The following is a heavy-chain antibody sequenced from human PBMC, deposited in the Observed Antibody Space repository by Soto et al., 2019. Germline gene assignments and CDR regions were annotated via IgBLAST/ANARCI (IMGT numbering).Heavy chain of an antibody. D-gene: IGHD1-7*01. Sequence: QVQMVQSGAEVKKPGTSVKVSCKASGYAFINYAVTWVRQAPGEGLEWMGWISHSNDNSYSAQKFQDRVTMSTETSSNTAYMELRRLTSDDTAVYYCSREGGNTGTSDYWGQGTRVTVSS. V-gene: IGHV1-18*01. CDR1: GYAFINYA. J-gene: IGHJ4*02. CDR3: SREGGNTGTSDY. CDR2: ISHSNDNS.